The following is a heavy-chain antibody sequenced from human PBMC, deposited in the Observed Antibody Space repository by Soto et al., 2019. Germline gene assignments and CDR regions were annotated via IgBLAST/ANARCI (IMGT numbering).Heavy chain of an antibody. J-gene: IGHJ4*02. CDR1: GGSFSGYY. D-gene: IGHD6-19*01. V-gene: IGHV4-34*01. Sequence: PSETLSLTCAVYGGSFSGYYWSWIRQPPGKGLEWIGEINHSRSTNYNPSLKSRVTISVDTSKNQFSLKLSSVTAADTAVYYCARGRGGSGWFGLDYWGQGTLVTVSS. CDR2: INHSRST. CDR3: ARGRGGSGWFGLDY.